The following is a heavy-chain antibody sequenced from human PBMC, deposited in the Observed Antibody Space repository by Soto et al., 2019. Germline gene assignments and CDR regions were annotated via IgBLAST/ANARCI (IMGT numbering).Heavy chain of an antibody. CDR2: LNSYGSST. CDR1: GFTFSRYW. D-gene: IGHD3-16*01. V-gene: IGHV3-74*01. Sequence: EVQLVESGGGLVLPGGSLRRSCAASGFTFSRYWMHWVRQAPGKGLVWVSRLNSYGSSTHYADSVKGRFTISIENAKNTLFLQMNSLRAEDTAVYYCATNYAYAEGYYWYGMDVWCQGSTVTVSS. CDR3: ATNYAYAEGYYWYGMDV. J-gene: IGHJ6*02.